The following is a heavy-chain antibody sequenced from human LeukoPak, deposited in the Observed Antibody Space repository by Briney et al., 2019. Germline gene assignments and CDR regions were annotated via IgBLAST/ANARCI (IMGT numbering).Heavy chain of an antibody. CDR1: GGSFSGYY. V-gene: IGHV4-34*01. CDR2: INHGGST. J-gene: IGHJ4*02. Sequence: PSETLSLTCAVYGGSFSGYYWSWIRQPPGKGLGWIGEINHGGSTNYNPSLKSRVTISVDTSKNQFSLKLSSVTAADTAVYYCARGYSSGWYLYYFDYWGQGTLVTVSS. CDR3: ARGYSSGWYLYYFDY. D-gene: IGHD6-19*01.